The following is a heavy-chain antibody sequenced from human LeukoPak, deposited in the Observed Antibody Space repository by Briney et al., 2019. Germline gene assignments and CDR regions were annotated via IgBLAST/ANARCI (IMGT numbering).Heavy chain of an antibody. Sequence: SETLSLTCTVSGGSIISYYWSWIRQPPGKGLEWIGYIYYSGSTNYNPSLKSRVTISVDTSKNQFSLKLSSVTAADTAVYYCARQGDSSGYSFDYWGQGTLVTVSS. D-gene: IGHD3-22*01. V-gene: IGHV4-59*08. CDR2: IYYSGST. J-gene: IGHJ4*02. CDR3: ARQGDSSGYSFDY. CDR1: GGSIISYY.